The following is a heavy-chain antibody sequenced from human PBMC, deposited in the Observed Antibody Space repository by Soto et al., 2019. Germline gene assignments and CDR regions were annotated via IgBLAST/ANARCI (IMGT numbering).Heavy chain of an antibody. CDR2: INAGNGNT. V-gene: IGHV1-3*01. D-gene: IGHD6-13*01. CDR1: GYTFSSYA. J-gene: IGHJ4*02. CDR3: ARAPSWYIFDY. Sequence: QVQLVQSGAEVKKPGASVKVSCKASGYTFSSYAMHWVRQAPGQRLEWMGWINAGNGNTKYSQKFQGRVTITRDTSASTAYMKLSSLRSEDTAVYYCARAPSWYIFDYWGQGTLVTVSS.